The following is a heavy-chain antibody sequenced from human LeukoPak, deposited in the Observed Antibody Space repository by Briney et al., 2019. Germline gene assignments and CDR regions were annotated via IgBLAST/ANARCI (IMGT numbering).Heavy chain of an antibody. CDR1: GFTFSSYE. D-gene: IGHD1-7*01. CDR2: ISSSGSTI. CDR3: ARETLELGY. V-gene: IGHV3-48*03. J-gene: IGHJ4*02. Sequence: GGSLRLSCAASGFTFSSYEMNWVRQAPGKGLEWVSYISSSGSTIYYADSVKGRLTISRDNAKNSLYLQMNSLRAEDTAVYYCARETLELGYWGQGTLVTVSS.